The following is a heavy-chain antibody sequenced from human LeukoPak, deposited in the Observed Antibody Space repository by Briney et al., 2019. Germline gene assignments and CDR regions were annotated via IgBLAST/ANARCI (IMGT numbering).Heavy chain of an antibody. J-gene: IGHJ4*02. Sequence: ASVKVSCKVSGYTLIELSMHWVRQAPGKGLEWMGGFDPEDGETIYAQKFQGRVTMTEDTSTDTAYMELSSLRSEDTAVYYCATDLVSGSGWLFDYWGQGTLVTVSS. V-gene: IGHV1-24*01. CDR2: FDPEDGET. D-gene: IGHD6-19*01. CDR3: ATDLVSGSGWLFDY. CDR1: GYTLIELS.